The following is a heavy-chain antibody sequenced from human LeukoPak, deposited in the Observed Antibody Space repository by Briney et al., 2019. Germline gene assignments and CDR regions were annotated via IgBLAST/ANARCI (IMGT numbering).Heavy chain of an antibody. CDR3: AKVTDVAGGY. Sequence: WGSLRLSCAASGFSLSSYSMSWVRQAPGKGLEWVSAISGSGGSKYYADSVKGRFTISRDNSKNTLYLQMNSLRAEDTAVYYCAKVTDVAGGYWGQGTLVTVSS. J-gene: IGHJ4*02. D-gene: IGHD6-19*01. CDR1: GFSLSSYS. CDR2: ISGSGGSK. V-gene: IGHV3-23*01.